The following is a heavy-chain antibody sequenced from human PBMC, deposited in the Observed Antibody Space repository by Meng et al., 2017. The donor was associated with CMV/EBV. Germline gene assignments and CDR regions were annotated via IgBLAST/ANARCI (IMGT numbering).Heavy chain of an antibody. CDR2: IRYDGSNK. D-gene: IGHD3-3*01. V-gene: IGHV3-30*02. CDR1: TFGGYG. J-gene: IGHJ5*02. CDR3: AKGRDFWSGYQNWFDP. Sequence: TFGGYGMHWVRQAPGKGLEWVAFIRYDGSNKYYADSVKGRFTISRDNSKNTLYLQMNSLRAEDTAVYYCAKGRDFWSGYQNWFDPWGQGTLVTVSS.